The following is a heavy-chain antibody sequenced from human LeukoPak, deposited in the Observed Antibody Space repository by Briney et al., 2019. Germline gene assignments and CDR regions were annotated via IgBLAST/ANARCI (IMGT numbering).Heavy chain of an antibody. CDR3: ARIAGSSAAAGNC. J-gene: IGHJ4*02. Sequence: GGSLRLSCAASGFTFSSYGMPWVRQAPGKGLEWVSSISSSSSYIYYADSVKGRFTISRDNAKNSLYLQMNSLRAEDTAVYYCARIAGSSAAAGNCWGQGTLVTVSS. CDR1: GFTFSSYG. V-gene: IGHV3-21*01. CDR2: ISSSSSYI. D-gene: IGHD6-13*01.